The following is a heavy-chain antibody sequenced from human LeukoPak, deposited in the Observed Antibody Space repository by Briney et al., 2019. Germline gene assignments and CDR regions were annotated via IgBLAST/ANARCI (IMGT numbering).Heavy chain of an antibody. Sequence: QAGGSLRLSCAASGFTFSSYAMSWVRQAPGKGLEWVSAISGSGGSTYYADSVKGRFTISRDNSKNTLYLQMNSLRAEDTAVYYCAKCSSGWYVGWFDPWGQGTLVTVSS. J-gene: IGHJ5*02. CDR1: GFTFSSYA. CDR2: ISGSGGST. D-gene: IGHD6-19*01. V-gene: IGHV3-23*01. CDR3: AKCSSGWYVGWFDP.